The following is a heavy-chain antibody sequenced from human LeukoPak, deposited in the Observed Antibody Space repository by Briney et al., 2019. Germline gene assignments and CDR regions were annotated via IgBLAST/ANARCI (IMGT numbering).Heavy chain of an antibody. Sequence: PSETLSLTCTVSGGSISSSSYYWGWIRQPPGKGQEWIGTIYYSGSTYYSPSLKSRVTISVDMSKNQFSLKLNSVTAADTAVYYCARHVRGVMRYGMDVWGQGTTVTVSS. V-gene: IGHV4-39*01. D-gene: IGHD3-10*02. CDR3: ARHVRGVMRYGMDV. J-gene: IGHJ6*02. CDR2: IYYSGST. CDR1: GGSISSSSYY.